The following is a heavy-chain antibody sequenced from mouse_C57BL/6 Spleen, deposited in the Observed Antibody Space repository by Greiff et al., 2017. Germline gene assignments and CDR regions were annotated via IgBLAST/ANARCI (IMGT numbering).Heavy chain of an antibody. CDR1: GYTFTSYW. J-gene: IGHJ1*03. V-gene: IGHV1-55*01. CDR2: IYPGSGST. Sequence: QVRLQQPGAELVKPGASVKMSCKASGYTFTSYWITWVKQRPGQGLEWIGDIYPGSGSTNYNEKFKSKATLTVDTSSSTAYMQLSSLTSEDSAVYYCARSGYYGSSPWDVWGTGTTVTVSS. D-gene: IGHD1-1*01. CDR3: ARSGYYGSSPWDV.